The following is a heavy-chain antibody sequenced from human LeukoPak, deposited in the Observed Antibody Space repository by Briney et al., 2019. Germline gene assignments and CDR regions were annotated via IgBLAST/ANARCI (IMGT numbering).Heavy chain of an antibody. CDR2: ISRSSSTM. Sequence: GGSLRLSCVASGFTISSYSMNWVRQAPGKGLEWVSYISRSSSTMYYADSVKGRFAISRDNAKNSLYLQMNSLRAEDTAVYYCVRGSYGAYDYWGQGSLVTVSS. CDR3: VRGSYGAYDY. J-gene: IGHJ4*02. D-gene: IGHD4-17*01. V-gene: IGHV3-48*04. CDR1: GFTISSYS.